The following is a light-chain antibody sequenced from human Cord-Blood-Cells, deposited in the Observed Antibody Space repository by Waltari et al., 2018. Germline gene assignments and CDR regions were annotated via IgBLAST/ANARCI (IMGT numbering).Light chain of an antibody. CDR3: QQSYSTPLT. CDR1: QSISSY. CDR2: AAS. Sequence: DIQMTQSPSSLSASVGDRVTITCLASQSISSYLNWYQQKPGKAPKLLIYAASSLQSGVPSRFSGSGSGTDFTLTINSLQPEDFATYYCQQSYSTPLTFGGGTKVEIK. V-gene: IGKV1-39*01. J-gene: IGKJ4*01.